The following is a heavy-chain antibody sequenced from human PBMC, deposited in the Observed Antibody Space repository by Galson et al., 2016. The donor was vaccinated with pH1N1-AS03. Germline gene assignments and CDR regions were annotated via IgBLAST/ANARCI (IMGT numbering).Heavy chain of an antibody. CDR3: AKEAMSGGIVVLYNWFDS. J-gene: IGHJ5*01. CDR1: GFTFSGYG. V-gene: IGHV3-30*18. Sequence: SLRLSCAVSGFTFSGYGMHWVRQAPGKGLEWVAVISYDESHRYYADSVKGRFTVSRDKSKNTLYMQMNSLRTEDTAVYYCAKEAMSGGIVVLYNWFDSCGPGTLVTVSS. D-gene: IGHD3-16*02. CDR2: ISYDESHR.